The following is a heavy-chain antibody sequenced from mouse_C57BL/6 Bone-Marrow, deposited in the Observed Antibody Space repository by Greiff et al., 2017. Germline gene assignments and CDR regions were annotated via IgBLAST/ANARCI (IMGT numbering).Heavy chain of an antibody. CDR3: ARGRETRNYYYFDY. CDR2: IWSGGST. J-gene: IGHJ2*01. Sequence: QVQLQQSGPGLVQPSQSLSITCTVSGFSLTSYGVHWVRQSPGKGLEWLGVIWSGGSTDYNAAFISRLSISKDNSKSQVFFKMNSLQADDTAIYYCARGRETRNYYYFDYWGQGTTLTVSS. CDR1: GFSLTSYG. V-gene: IGHV2-2*01. D-gene: IGHD2-1*01.